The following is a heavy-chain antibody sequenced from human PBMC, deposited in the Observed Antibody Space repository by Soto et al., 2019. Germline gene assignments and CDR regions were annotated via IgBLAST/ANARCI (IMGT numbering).Heavy chain of an antibody. CDR3: ATELGSCYGSAGPYCDY. CDR2: ISYDGSIK. Sequence: PGGSLRLSCAASPFTSSCCGMHWGRQAPGTGLDWVAVISYDGSIKYYADFVKGRFTISRDNSKNTLYLQMHSLSAEDAALYYRATELGSCYGSAGPYCDYWDQGNLV. CDR1: PFTSSCCG. D-gene: IGHD3-10*01. J-gene: IGHJ4*02. V-gene: IGHV3-30*03.